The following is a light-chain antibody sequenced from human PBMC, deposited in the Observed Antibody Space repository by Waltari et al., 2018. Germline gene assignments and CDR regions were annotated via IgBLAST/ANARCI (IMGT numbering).Light chain of an antibody. CDR3: QVWHPDIDPGV. V-gene: IGLV3-21*04. CDR1: NIGSYS. CDR2: YDS. J-gene: IGLJ1*01. Sequence: SYVLTQPPSVSVAPGETARITCGGANIGSYSLHWYQQKPRQAPVLVIFYDSDRPSGIPARFSGSNSGNTATLTITSVEAGDEARYYCQVWHPDIDPGVFGTGTEVTVL.